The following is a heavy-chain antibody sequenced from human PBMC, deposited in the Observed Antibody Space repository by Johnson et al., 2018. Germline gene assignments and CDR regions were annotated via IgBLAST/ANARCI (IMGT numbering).Heavy chain of an antibody. D-gene: IGHD6-19*01. Sequence: QVQLVESGGGVVQXGRSLRLXCASSGFRFSNYAMHRVRQAPGKGLEWVAIISYDASDEFSVDSVKGRFTISRDNSRNTLYLQMNSLRREDTGVNYCGQAFSTSDWRYHYYYYGRDVWSQGTTVTVSS. CDR2: ISYDASDE. CDR3: GQAFSTSDWRYHYYYYGRDV. CDR1: GFRFSNYA. V-gene: IGHV3-30*18. J-gene: IGHJ6*02.